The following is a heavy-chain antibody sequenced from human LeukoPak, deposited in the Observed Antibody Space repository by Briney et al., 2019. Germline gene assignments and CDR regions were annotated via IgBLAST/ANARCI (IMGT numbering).Heavy chain of an antibody. CDR2: INSVSSVI. J-gene: IGHJ5*02. Sequence: PGECLRLSCVAPGVTFSSYGLNWVRQAPGKGLGWISYINSVSSVIDYIDSVKGRFTLSRDNTQRSGYLHMYSLRDENTPLYYCAREPRGRAPREGWFDPWGQGTLVTVSS. CDR1: GVTFSSYG. CDR3: AREPRGRAPREGWFDP. V-gene: IGHV3-48*02. D-gene: IGHD3-10*01.